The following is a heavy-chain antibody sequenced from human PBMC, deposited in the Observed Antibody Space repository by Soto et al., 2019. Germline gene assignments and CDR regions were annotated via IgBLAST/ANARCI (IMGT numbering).Heavy chain of an antibody. J-gene: IGHJ3*02. CDR3: AKYDDRLYDAFDI. V-gene: IGHV3-23*01. Sequence: GGPLRLSCAASGFTVCSNDMSWVRQAPGKGLEWVSAISGSGGSTYYADSVKGRFTISRDNSKNTLYLQMNSLRAEDTAVYYCAKYDDRLYDAFDIWGQGTMVTVSS. CDR1: GFTVCSND. D-gene: IGHD3-22*01. CDR2: ISGSGGST.